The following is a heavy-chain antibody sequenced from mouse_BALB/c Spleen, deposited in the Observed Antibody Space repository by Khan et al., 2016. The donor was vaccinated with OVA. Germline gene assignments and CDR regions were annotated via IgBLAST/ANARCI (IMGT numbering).Heavy chain of an antibody. CDR2: ISSDGDYT. D-gene: IGHD2-1*01. J-gene: IGHJ3*01. CDR3: ARSPYGNFAY. V-gene: IGHV5-9-3*01. Sequence: EVQLQESGGGLVKPGGSLKLSCAASGFTFSTYAMSWVRQTPEKRLEWVATISSDGDYTYYPDNVTGRFTISRDNAKNTLYLQMSSLRSADTAMYYCARSPYGNFAYWGQGTLVTVSA. CDR1: GFTFSTYA.